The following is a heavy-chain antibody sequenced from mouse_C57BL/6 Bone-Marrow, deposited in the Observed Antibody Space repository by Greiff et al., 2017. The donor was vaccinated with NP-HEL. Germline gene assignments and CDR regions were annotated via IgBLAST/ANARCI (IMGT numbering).Heavy chain of an antibody. Sequence: EVKVEESGGGLVQPGGSMKLSCVASGFTFSNYWMNWVRQSPEKGLEWVAQIRLKSDNYATHYAESVKGRFTISRDDSKSSVYLQMNNLRAKDTGIYYCTPVYYGSYFDHWGQGTTLTVSS. V-gene: IGHV6-3*01. CDR2: IRLKSDNYAT. J-gene: IGHJ2*01. CDR1: GFTFSNYW. CDR3: TPVYYGSYFDH. D-gene: IGHD1-1*01.